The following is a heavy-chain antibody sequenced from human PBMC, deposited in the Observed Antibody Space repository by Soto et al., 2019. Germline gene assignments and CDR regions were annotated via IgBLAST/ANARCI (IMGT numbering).Heavy chain of an antibody. D-gene: IGHD6-13*01. J-gene: IGHJ4*02. CDR3: ASGASRWYPSVFDS. Sequence: QAQVVQSGAEVRKPASSVKLSCKASEGTFNSYAIAWVRQAPGQGLEWMGGIIPYYNTLNYAQKLQDRVTITADDSTNTVYMELSSLRSDDTAVYFCASGASRWYPSVFDSWAQGTLVTVSS. CDR2: IIPYYNTL. V-gene: IGHV1-69*01. CDR1: EGTFNSYA.